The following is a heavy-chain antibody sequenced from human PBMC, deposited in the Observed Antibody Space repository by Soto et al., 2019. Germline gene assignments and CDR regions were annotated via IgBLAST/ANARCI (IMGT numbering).Heavy chain of an antibody. CDR2: ISAYNGNT. CDR1: GYTFTSYG. Sequence: ASVKVSCKASGYTFTSYGISWVRQAPGQGLEWMGWISAYNGNTNYAQKLQGRVTMTTDTSTSTAYMELRSLRSDDTAVYYCARWGGAPYYYDSSGTLGFDYWGQGTLVTVSS. D-gene: IGHD3-22*01. CDR3: ARWGGAPYYYDSSGTLGFDY. V-gene: IGHV1-18*01. J-gene: IGHJ4*02.